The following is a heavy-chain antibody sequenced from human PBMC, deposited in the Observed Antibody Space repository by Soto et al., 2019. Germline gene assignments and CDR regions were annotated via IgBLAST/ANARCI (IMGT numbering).Heavy chain of an antibody. CDR1: GYTSVSDG. CDR3: ARRGPQYMDV. CDR2: ICVDNGAT. Sequence: QDQLVQSGPEVKKPGASVKLSCKTSGYTSVSDGFSWFRQAPGQGPEWMGWICVDNGATNYARKFQGRVTLTIDRPTRTGYMELRSLRSDDTAVYFCARRGPQYMDVWGKGTTVTVSS. D-gene: IGHD3-10*01. J-gene: IGHJ6*04. V-gene: IGHV1-18*01.